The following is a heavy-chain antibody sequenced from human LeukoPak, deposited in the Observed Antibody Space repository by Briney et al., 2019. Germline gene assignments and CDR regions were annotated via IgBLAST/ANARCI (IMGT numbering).Heavy chain of an antibody. CDR2: MWSEDNSQ. D-gene: IGHD4-11*01. J-gene: IGHJ4*02. CDR3: ARDLRRTTFDY. Sequence: GGSLRLSCAAFGFAFNNYGMHWVRQAPGKGLEWVGVMWSEDNSQHYADSVKGRFTISKDSSKNTLYLQMNSLRAEDTAVYYCARDLRRTTFDYWGQGTLVTVSS. V-gene: IGHV3-33*01. CDR1: GFAFNNYG.